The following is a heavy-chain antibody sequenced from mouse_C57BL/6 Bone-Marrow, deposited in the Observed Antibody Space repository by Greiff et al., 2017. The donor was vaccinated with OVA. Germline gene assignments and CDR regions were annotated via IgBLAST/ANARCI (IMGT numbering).Heavy chain of an antibody. CDR2: IFPGSGST. CDR1: GYTFTDYY. J-gene: IGHJ1*03. Sequence: VQLQQSGPELVKPGASVKISCKASGYTFTDYYINWVKQRPGQGLEWIGWIFPGSGSTYYNEKFKGKATLTVDNSSSTAYMLLSSLASEDSAVYFCARSRFTTVVATDWYFDVWGTGTTVTVSS. D-gene: IGHD1-1*01. CDR3: ARSRFTTVVATDWYFDV. V-gene: IGHV1-75*01.